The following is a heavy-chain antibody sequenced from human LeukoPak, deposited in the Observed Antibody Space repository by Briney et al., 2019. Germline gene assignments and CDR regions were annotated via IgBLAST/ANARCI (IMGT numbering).Heavy chain of an antibody. J-gene: IGHJ4*02. Sequence: QPGGSLRLSCAASGFTFSGSAMHWVRQASGKGLEWVGRIRGKANTYATEYAASVKGRFTISRDDSKNTACLQMNSLKTEDTAVYYCTGLLGDSVSNFDYWGQGTLVTVSS. CDR3: TGLLGDSVSNFDY. CDR1: GFTFSGSA. V-gene: IGHV3-73*01. CDR2: IRGKANTYAT. D-gene: IGHD2-21*02.